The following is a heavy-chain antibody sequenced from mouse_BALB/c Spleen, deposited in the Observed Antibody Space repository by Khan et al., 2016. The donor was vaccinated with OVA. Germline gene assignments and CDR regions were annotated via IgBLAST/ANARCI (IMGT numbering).Heavy chain of an antibody. Sequence: QGRLKGAGAELVRPGSSVKISCKASGYAFSSYWMNWVKQRPGQGLEWIGQIYPGDGNTHYNGNFKGKATLTADKSSSTAYMQLSSLTSEYSAVYFCARLGYWLAYWGQGTLVTVSA. V-gene: IGHV1-80*01. CDR1: GYAFSSYW. CDR3: ARLGYWLAY. D-gene: IGHD2-14*01. CDR2: IYPGDGNT. J-gene: IGHJ3*01.